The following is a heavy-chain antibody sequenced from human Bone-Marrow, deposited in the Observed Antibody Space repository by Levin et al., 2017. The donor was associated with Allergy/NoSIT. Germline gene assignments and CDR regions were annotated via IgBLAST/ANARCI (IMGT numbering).Heavy chain of an antibody. Sequence: GGSLRLSCAASGFRFTNFAMSWVRRASGKGLEFVSAISGSSDTTYYADSVKGRFTISRDNFKSTLSLEMSSLRAEDTAIYYCAKGGYIDSWGQGTLVTVSS. CDR1: GFRFTNFA. J-gene: IGHJ4*02. V-gene: IGHV3-23*01. CDR3: AKGGYIDS. D-gene: IGHD3-22*01. CDR2: ISGSSDTT.